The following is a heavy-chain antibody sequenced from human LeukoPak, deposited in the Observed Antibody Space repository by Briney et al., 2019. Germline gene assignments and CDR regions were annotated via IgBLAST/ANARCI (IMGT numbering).Heavy chain of an antibody. J-gene: IGHJ4*02. CDR3: AKAQKYYYDSSDY. Sequence: GGSLRLSCAASRFTFSKYAMNWVRQAPGKGLEWVSTINDGGDNTYYADSVKGRFTISRDNSRNTLYLQMNSLRADDTAVYYCAKAQKYYYDSSDYWGQGTLVTVSS. CDR2: INDGGDNT. D-gene: IGHD3-22*01. CDR1: RFTFSKYA. V-gene: IGHV3-23*01.